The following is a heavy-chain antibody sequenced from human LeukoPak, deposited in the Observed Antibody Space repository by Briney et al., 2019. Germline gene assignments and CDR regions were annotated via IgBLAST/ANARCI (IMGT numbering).Heavy chain of an antibody. D-gene: IGHD6-13*01. CDR2: IYYSGST. CDR3: ARGGSSWYVSPNFDY. CDR1: GGSISSSSYY. V-gene: IGHV4-39*01. Sequence: SETLSLTCTVSGGSISSSSYYWGWIRQPPGKGLEWIGSIYYSGSTYYNPSLKSRVTISVDTSKNQFSLKLSSVTAADTAVYYCARGGSSWYVSPNFDYWGQGTLVTVSS. J-gene: IGHJ4*02.